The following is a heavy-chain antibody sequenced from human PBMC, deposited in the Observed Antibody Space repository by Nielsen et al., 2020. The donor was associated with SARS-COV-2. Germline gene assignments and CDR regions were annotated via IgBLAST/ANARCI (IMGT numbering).Heavy chain of an antibody. D-gene: IGHD1-26*01. CDR2: ISYDGSNK. CDR3: ARTHSGSYFFYFDY. CDR1: GFTFSNYG. Sequence: GGSLRLSCAASGFTFSNYGIHWVRQAPGKGLEWVAVISYDGSNKYYADSVKGRFTISRDNSKNTLYLQMNSLRAEDTAVYYCARTHSGSYFFYFDYWGQGTLVTVSS. V-gene: IGHV3-30*03. J-gene: IGHJ4*02.